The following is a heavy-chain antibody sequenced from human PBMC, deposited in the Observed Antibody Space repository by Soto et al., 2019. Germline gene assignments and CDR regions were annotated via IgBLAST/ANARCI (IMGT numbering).Heavy chain of an antibody. Sequence: PSETLSLTCTVSGDSITSSSHYWGWIRQPPGKGLECIANIYYDGNTYYNPSLKSRVAISLDTSKNQFSLRLNYVTAADKAVYYWARTSSFDCGGKETLVTV. CDR1: GDSITSSSHY. J-gene: IGHJ4*02. CDR2: IYYDGNT. V-gene: IGHV4-39*01. D-gene: IGHD6-6*01. CDR3: ARTSSFDC.